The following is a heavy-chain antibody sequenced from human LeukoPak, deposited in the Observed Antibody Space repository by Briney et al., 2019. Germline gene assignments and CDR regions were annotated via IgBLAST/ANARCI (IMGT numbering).Heavy chain of an antibody. V-gene: IGHV4-34*01. CDR2: INHSGST. CDR3: ARGSDTAMVTDI. CDR1: GGSFSGYY. D-gene: IGHD5-18*01. J-gene: IGHJ3*02. Sequence: SETLSLTCAVYGGSFSGYYWSWIRQPPGKGLEWIGEINHSGSTSYNPSLKSRVTISVDTSKNQFSLKLSSVTAADTAVYYCARGSDTAMVTDIWGQGTMVTVSS.